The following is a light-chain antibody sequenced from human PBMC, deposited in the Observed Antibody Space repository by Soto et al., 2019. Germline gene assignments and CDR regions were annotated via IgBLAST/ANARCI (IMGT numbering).Light chain of an antibody. CDR2: AAS. V-gene: IGKV1-27*01. J-gene: IGKJ3*01. CDR3: QKYFSVAFT. Sequence: DIQMTQSPSSLSASAGDRVTITCRASQGIRNNLAWYQQKPGEVPKLLIYAASTLQSRVPSRFSGSGSGTDFTLTISSLQPEDVAPYYCQKYFSVAFTFGHGAQVVI. CDR1: QGIRNN.